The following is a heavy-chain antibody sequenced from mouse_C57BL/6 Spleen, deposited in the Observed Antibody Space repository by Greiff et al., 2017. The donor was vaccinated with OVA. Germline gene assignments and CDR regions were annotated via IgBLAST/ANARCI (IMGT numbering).Heavy chain of an antibody. J-gene: IGHJ3*01. Sequence: VQLKDSVAELVRPGASVKLSCTASGFNIKNTYMHWVKQRPEQGLEWIGRIDPANGNPKYAPKFQGKATLTEDTSSNTAYLQLSSLTSEDTAIYYCARGNGSSSFAYWGQGTLVTVSA. V-gene: IGHV14-3*01. CDR3: ARGNGSSSFAY. D-gene: IGHD1-1*01. CDR1: GFNIKNTY. CDR2: IDPANGNP.